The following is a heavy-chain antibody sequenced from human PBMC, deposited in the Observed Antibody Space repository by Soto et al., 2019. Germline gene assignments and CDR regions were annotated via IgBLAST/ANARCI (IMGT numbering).Heavy chain of an antibody. D-gene: IGHD3-3*02. CDR1: GGSISSSSYY. CDR3: ASPKIAFYNWFDP. Sequence: ETLSLTCTVSGGSISSSSYYWGWIRQPPGKGLEWIGSIYYSGSTYYNPSLRSRVTISVDTSKNQFSLKLSSVTAADTAVYYCASPKIAFYNWFDPWGQGTLVTVSS. J-gene: IGHJ5*02. CDR2: IYYSGST. V-gene: IGHV4-39*01.